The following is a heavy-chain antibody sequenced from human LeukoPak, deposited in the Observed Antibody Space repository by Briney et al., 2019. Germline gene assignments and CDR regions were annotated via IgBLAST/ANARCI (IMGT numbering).Heavy chain of an antibody. CDR3: ARVGVVPAAIPDGFDI. CDR1: GFTVSSNY. V-gene: IGHV3-53*01. CDR2: IYSGGST. Sequence: PGGSLRLSCAASGFTVSSNYMSWVRQAPGKGLEWVSVIYSGGSTYYADSVKVRSTISRDNSKNTLYLQMNSLTAEDTAVYYCARVGVVPAAIPDGFDIWGQGTMVTVSS. J-gene: IGHJ3*02. D-gene: IGHD2-2*01.